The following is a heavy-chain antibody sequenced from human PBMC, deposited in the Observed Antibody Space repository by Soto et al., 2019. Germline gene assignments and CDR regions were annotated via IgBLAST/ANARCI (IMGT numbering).Heavy chain of an antibody. D-gene: IGHD2-15*01. V-gene: IGHV1-58*02. CDR2: IVVGSGNT. Sequence: QMQLVQSGPEVKKPGTSVKVSCKASGFTFTSSAMQWVRQARGQRLEWIGWIVVGSGNTNYAQKFQERVTITRDMSTSTAYMELSSLRSEDTAVYYCAAEESAWDERGWVAGLGFDPLGQGTLVTVSS. CDR3: AAEESAWDERGWVAGLGFDP. J-gene: IGHJ5*02. CDR1: GFTFTSSA.